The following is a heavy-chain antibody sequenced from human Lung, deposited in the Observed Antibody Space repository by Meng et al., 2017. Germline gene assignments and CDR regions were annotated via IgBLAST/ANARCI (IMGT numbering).Heavy chain of an antibody. Sequence: QVQLQQWGEGRFKPSETLSRTCVVSGGSISDYDWSWIRQPPGRGLEWIGEINHSGSTNYNPSLESRATISVDTSQNNLSLKLSSVTAADSAVYYCARGPTTMAHDFDYWGQGTLVTVSS. J-gene: IGHJ4*02. CDR2: INHSGST. D-gene: IGHD4-11*01. CDR3: ARGPTTMAHDFDY. CDR1: GGSISDYD. V-gene: IGHV4-34*01.